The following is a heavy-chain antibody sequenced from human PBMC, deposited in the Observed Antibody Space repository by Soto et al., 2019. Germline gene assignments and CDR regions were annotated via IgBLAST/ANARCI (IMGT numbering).Heavy chain of an antibody. Sequence: QKQLQESGPRLVKPSETLSLTCSVSGGSISNYHWSWIRQPPGKGLEWIGYISYTGSTNYSPSLKSRVTMLLAPSKKQFSLKLSSVTAADTAVYYCARVAADAYWSGYDDYWGQGTLVTVSS. J-gene: IGHJ4*02. D-gene: IGHD3-3*01. CDR3: ARVAADAYWSGYDDY. V-gene: IGHV4-59*01. CDR1: GGSISNYH. CDR2: ISYTGST.